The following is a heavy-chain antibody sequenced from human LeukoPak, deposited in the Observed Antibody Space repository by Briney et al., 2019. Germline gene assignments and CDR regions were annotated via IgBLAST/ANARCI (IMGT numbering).Heavy chain of an antibody. J-gene: IGHJ4*02. CDR2: ISGSGGST. CDR1: GFTFSSYA. CDR3: AKVLRLYYDPLDY. D-gene: IGHD2-8*01. V-gene: IGHV3-23*01. Sequence: GGSLRLSCAASGFTFSSYAMSWVRQAPGKGLEWVSAISGSGGSTYHADSVKGRFTISRDNSKNTLYLQMNSLRAEDTAVYYCAKVLRLYYDPLDYWGQGTLVTVSS.